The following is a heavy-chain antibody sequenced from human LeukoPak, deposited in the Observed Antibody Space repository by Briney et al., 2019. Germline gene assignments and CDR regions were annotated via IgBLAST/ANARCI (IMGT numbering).Heavy chain of an antibody. D-gene: IGHD2/OR15-2a*01. CDR3: ARHPFSSPFDY. CDR1: GGSVSSDY. V-gene: IGHV4-59*08. Sequence: SETLSLTCTVSGGSVSSDYWSWVRQPPGKGLEWIGYIYHTGNSDYNPSLKSRATISLDTSKNQFSLKLTSVTAADTAVYFCARHPFSSPFDYWGQGTLVTVSS. CDR2: IYHTGNS. J-gene: IGHJ4*02.